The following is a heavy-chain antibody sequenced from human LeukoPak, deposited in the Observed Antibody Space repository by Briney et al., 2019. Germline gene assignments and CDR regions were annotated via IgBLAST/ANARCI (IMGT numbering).Heavy chain of an antibody. V-gene: IGHV3-30*03. CDR1: GFTFTSFN. CDR3: ATSKRYSSSWYIWAY. J-gene: IGHJ4*02. Sequence: GGSLRLSCAASGFTFTSFNFHWVRQAPGKGLKWLALISYDGNIKYADSVKGRFTISRDNSKNTLYLQMNSLRAEDTAVYYCATSKRYSSSWYIWAYWGQGTLVTVSS. CDR2: ISYDGNIK. D-gene: IGHD6-13*01.